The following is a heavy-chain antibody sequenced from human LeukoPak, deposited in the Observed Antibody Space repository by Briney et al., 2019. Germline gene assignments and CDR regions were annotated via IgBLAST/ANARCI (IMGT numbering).Heavy chain of an antibody. CDR3: ATYYYDSSGYYYPNWFDP. D-gene: IGHD3-22*01. V-gene: IGHV1-69*05. CDR1: GGTFSSYA. CDR2: IIPIFGTA. Sequence: GSSVKVSCKASGGTFSSYAIRWVRQAPGQGLEWMGRIIPIFGTANYAQKFQGRVTITTDESTSTAYMELSSLRSEDTAVYYCATYYYDSSGYYYPNWFDPWGQGTLVTVSS. J-gene: IGHJ5*02.